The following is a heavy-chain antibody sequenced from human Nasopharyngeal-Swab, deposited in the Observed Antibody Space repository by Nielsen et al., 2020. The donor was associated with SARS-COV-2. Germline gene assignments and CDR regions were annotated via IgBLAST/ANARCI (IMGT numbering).Heavy chain of an antibody. CDR2: FDPEDGET. V-gene: IGHV1-24*01. CDR1: GYTLTELS. CDR3: AFRWWRSSWYGDY. D-gene: IGHD6-13*01. J-gene: IGHJ4*02. Sequence: ASVKVSCKVSGYTLTELSMHWVRQAPGKGLEWMGGFDPEDGETIYAQRFQGRVTMTEDTSTHTAYMELSSLRSEDTAVYYCAFRWWRSSWYGDYWGQGTLVTVSS.